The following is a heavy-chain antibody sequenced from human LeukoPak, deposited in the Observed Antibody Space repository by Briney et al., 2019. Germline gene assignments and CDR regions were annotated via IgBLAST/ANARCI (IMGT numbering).Heavy chain of an antibody. CDR2: IYYSGST. V-gene: IGHV4-59*01. CDR3: ARVAYYSTYYFDY. Sequence: PSETLSLTCTVSGGSISSYYWSWIRQPPGKGLEWIGYIYYSGSTNYNPSLKSRVTISVDTSKNQFPLKLSSVTAADTAVYYCARVAYYSTYYFDYWGQGTLVTVSS. J-gene: IGHJ4*02. CDR1: GGSISSYY. D-gene: IGHD3-22*01.